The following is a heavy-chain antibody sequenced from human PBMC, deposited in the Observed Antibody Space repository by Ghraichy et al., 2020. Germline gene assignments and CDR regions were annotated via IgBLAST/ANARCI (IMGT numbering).Heavy chain of an antibody. CDR2: ISSSSSYI. V-gene: IGHV3-21*01. CDR3: LPWREVGAKYGMDV. J-gene: IGHJ6*02. CDR1: GFTFSSYS. Sequence: GESLNISCAASGFTFSSYSMNWVRQAPGEGLEWVSSISSSSSYIYYADSVKGRFTISRENAKNSLYLQMNSLRAEDTAVYYCLPWREVGAKYGMDVWGQGTTVTVSS. D-gene: IGHD1-26*01.